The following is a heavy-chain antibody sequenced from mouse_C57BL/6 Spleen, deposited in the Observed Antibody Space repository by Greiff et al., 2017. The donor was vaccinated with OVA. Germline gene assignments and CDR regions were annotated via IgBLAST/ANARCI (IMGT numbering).Heavy chain of an antibody. D-gene: IGHD2-3*01. CDR1: GYSITSGYY. J-gene: IGHJ1*03. V-gene: IGHV3-6*01. Sequence: VQLQQSGPGLVKPSQSLSLTCSVTGYSITSGYYWNWIRQFPGNKLEWMGYISYDGSNNYNPSLKNRISITRDTSKNQFFLKLNSVTTEDTATYYCARGLGLLGNWYFDVWGTGTTVTVSS. CDR3: ARGLGLLGNWYFDV. CDR2: ISYDGSN.